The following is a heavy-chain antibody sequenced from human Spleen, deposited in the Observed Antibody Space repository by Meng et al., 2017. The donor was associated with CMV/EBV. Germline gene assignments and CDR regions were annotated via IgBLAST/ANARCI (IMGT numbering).Heavy chain of an antibody. CDR2: ISSSGSTI. Sequence: SCAASGFTFSDCYMSWIRQAPGKGLGWVSYISSSGSTIYYADSVKGRFTISRDNAKNSLYLQMNSLRAEDTAVYYCASPNIVVVPAAVWGQGTLVTVSS. V-gene: IGHV3-11*01. J-gene: IGHJ1*01. CDR3: ASPNIVVVPAAV. D-gene: IGHD2-2*01. CDR1: GFTFSDCY.